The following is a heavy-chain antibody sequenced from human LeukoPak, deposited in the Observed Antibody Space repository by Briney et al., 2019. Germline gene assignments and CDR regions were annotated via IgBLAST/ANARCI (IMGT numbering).Heavy chain of an antibody. J-gene: IGHJ5*02. CDR1: GFTFSGSG. CDR2: IRYDGSNK. CDR3: ATDPILLELGWFDP. V-gene: IGHV3-30*02. Sequence: PGGSLRLSCAASGFTFSGSGMHWVRQAPGKGLEWVTFIRYDGSNKYYTDSVKGRFTISRDNSKNTLYLQMDSLRSEDTAVYYCATDPILLELGWFDPWGQGTLVTVSS. D-gene: IGHD1-7*01.